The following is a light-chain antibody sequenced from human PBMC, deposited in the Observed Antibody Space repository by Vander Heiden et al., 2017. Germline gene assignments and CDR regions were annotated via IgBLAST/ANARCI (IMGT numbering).Light chain of an antibody. J-gene: IGKJ1*01. CDR1: QSVSSHY. CDR2: DAS. V-gene: IGKV3-20*01. Sequence: EMVLTQSAGTLSLSPGERATLSCRVSQSVSSHYLAWYQKKPGQAPRLLMYDASSRATGISDRFSGSGSWTDFTLTITRLEPEDFAVYYCQQNRTFGQGTKVEIK. CDR3: QQNRT.